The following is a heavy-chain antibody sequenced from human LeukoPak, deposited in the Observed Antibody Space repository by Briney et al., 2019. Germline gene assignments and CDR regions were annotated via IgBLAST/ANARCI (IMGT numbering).Heavy chain of an antibody. CDR2: IYYSGST. J-gene: IGHJ4*02. V-gene: IGHV4-31*03. CDR1: GGCISSGGYY. Sequence: PSETLTLTCTVSGGCISSGGYYWSWIRQHPGKGLEWIGYIYYSGSTYYNPSPKSRVTISVDTSKNQFSLKLSSVTAADTAVYYCARVIAAARYFDYWGQGTLVTVSS. D-gene: IGHD6-13*01. CDR3: ARVIAAARYFDY.